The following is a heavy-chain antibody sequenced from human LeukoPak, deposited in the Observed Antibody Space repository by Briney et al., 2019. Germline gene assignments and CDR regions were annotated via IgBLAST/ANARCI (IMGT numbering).Heavy chain of an antibody. CDR3: AKGGHCSSSSCYYYNGMDV. D-gene: IGHD2-2*03. Sequence: GSLRLSCAASGFSFSAYAMRWVRQAPGKGLEWVSAIIGNGGSTYYADSVKGRVTISRDNSKNTLHLQMNSLRAEDTAVYYCAKGGHCSSSSCYYYNGMDVWGQGTTVTVSS. J-gene: IGHJ6*02. CDR2: IIGNGGST. V-gene: IGHV3-23*01. CDR1: GFSFSAYA.